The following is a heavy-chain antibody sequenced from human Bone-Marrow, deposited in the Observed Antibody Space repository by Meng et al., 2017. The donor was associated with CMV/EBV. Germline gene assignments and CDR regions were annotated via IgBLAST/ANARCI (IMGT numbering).Heavy chain of an antibody. CDR2: IYPGDSDT. CDR1: FTGSG. J-gene: IGHJ4*02. V-gene: IGHV5-51*01. Sequence: FTGSGIGWVRPMPGKGLEWMGVIYPGDSDTAYSPSFQGQVTISADKSINTAYLQWSSLKASDTAMYFCARRATDCSDDICYARHFDYWGQGTLVTVSS. D-gene: IGHD2-2*01. CDR3: ARRATDCSDDICYARHFDY.